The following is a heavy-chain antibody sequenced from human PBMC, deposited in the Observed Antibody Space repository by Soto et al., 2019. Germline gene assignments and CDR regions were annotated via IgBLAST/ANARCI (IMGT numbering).Heavy chain of an antibody. CDR1: GFNFSGSA. Sequence: PGGSLRLSCAASGFNFSGSAIHWVRQASGKGLEWVGRIRSRANNYATSSAASVKGRFKFSRDDSKNTAYLQMNSLRAEDTAVYYCASLSDAFDIWGQGTMVTVS. CDR3: ASLSDAFDI. V-gene: IGHV3-73*01. CDR2: IRSRANNYAT. J-gene: IGHJ3*02.